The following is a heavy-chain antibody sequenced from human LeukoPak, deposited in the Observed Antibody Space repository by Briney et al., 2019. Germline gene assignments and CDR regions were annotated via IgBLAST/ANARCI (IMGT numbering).Heavy chain of an antibody. V-gene: IGHV1-2*02. J-gene: IGHJ4*02. CDR1: GYTFTDYY. CDR2: INPNTGDT. D-gene: IGHD6-6*01. CDR3: ASYPSSSPPFDY. Sequence: ASVKVSCKASGYTFTDYYMHWVRQAPGRGFEWMGWINPNTGDTNYAQKFQGRVTMTRDTTISAAFMELTRLTSDDTAVYYCASYPSSSPPFDYWGQGTLVTVSS.